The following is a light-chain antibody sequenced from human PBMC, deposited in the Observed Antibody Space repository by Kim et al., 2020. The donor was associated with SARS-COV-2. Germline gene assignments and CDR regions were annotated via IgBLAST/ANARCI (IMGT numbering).Light chain of an antibody. J-gene: IGLJ3*02. CDR2: GNS. CDR1: GAGSD. Sequence: VSGAPGQRVTISCIGAGSDVHWYQHLPGTAPKLLIYGNSNRPSGVPDRFSGSKSGTSASLDITGLQAEDEADFYCQSYDSSLSAWVFGGGTQLTVL. CDR3: QSYDSSLSAWV. V-gene: IGLV1-40*01.